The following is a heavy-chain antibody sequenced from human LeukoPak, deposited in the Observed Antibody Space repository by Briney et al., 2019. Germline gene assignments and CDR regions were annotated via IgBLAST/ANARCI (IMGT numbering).Heavy chain of an antibody. J-gene: IGHJ4*02. V-gene: IGHV4-4*02. Sequence: PSGTLSLTCAVSGGSISSSNWWSWVRQPPGKGLEWIGEIFHSGSTNYNPSLKSRVTISVDKSKNQFSLKLNSVTAADTAVYYCASYCISRRCDSVFDYWGQGTLVTVSS. CDR2: IFHSGST. CDR3: ASYCISRRCDSVFDY. CDR1: GGSISSSNW. D-gene: IGHD2-15*01.